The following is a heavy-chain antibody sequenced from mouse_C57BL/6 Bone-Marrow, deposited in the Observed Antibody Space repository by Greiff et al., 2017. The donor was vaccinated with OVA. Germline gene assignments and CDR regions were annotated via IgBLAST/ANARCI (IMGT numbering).Heavy chain of an antibody. CDR1: GYTFTGYN. CDR3: ANVDVAWFAY. Sequence: VQLQQSGPELVKPGASVKLPCKASGYTFTGYNMDWVKQSHGKSLEWIGDINPNNGCTIYNEKFKGKATLTGDKSSNSAYMELRSLTSEDTAVYYCANVDVAWFAYWGQGTMVTVSA. V-gene: IGHV1-18*01. CDR2: INPNNGCT. J-gene: IGHJ3*01.